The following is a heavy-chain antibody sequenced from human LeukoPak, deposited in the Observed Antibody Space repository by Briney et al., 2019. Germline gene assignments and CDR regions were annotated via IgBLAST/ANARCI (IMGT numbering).Heavy chain of an antibody. Sequence: PSETLSLTCTVSGGSISSYYWTWIRQPAGKGPEWIGRIHASGSTNYNPSLKSRVNMSVDTSKNQFSLKLSSVTAADTAVYYCARLPWGVVRNYYYYYGMDVWGQGTTVTVSS. CDR3: ARLPWGVVRNYYYYYGMDV. CDR1: GGSISSYY. J-gene: IGHJ6*02. V-gene: IGHV4-4*07. CDR2: IHASGST. D-gene: IGHD2-15*01.